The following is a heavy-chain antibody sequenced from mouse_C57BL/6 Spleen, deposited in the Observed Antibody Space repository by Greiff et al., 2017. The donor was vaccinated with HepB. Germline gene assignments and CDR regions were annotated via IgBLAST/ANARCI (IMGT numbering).Heavy chain of an antibody. V-gene: IGHV1-69*01. D-gene: IGHD1-1*01. CDR3: ARGITTVVADY. J-gene: IGHJ2*01. Sequence: VQLQQPGAELVMPGASVKLSCKASGYTFTSYWMHWVKQRPGQGLEWIGEIDPSDSYTNYTQKFKGKSTLTVDKSSSTAYMQLSSLTSEDSAVYYCARGITTVVADYWGQGTTLTVSS. CDR2: IDPSDSYT. CDR1: GYTFTSYW.